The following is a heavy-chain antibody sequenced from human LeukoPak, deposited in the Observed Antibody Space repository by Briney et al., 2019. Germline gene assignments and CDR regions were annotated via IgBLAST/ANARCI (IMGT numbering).Heavy chain of an antibody. Sequence: GGSLRLSCAASGFTFSSYSMNWVRQAPGKGLEWVSSISSSSSYIYYADSVKGRFTISRDNAKNSLYLQMNSLRAEDTAVYYCARDPSIAAALSYDDAFDIWGQGTMVTVSS. CDR3: ARDPSIAAALSYDDAFDI. CDR1: GFTFSSYS. CDR2: ISSSSSYI. V-gene: IGHV3-21*01. J-gene: IGHJ3*02. D-gene: IGHD6-13*01.